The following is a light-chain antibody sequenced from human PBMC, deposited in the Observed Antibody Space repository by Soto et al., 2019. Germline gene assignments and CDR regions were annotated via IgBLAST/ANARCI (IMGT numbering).Light chain of an antibody. V-gene: IGLV2-11*01. CDR3: CSYAGSYTTYV. CDR2: SVT. Sequence: QSALTQPRSVSGSPGQSVTISCSGTINDVGGYNSVSWFQHHPGSAPKLMVHSVTQRPSWVPDRFSGSKSGNTASLTISGLQAEDEADYYCCSYAGSYTTYVFGTGTKLTVL. J-gene: IGLJ1*01. CDR1: INDVGGYNS.